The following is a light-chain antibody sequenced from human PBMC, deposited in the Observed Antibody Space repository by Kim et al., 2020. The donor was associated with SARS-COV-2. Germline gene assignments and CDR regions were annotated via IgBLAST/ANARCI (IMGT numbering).Light chain of an antibody. CDR2: GNI. CDR3: QSYDSSLSVI. V-gene: IGLV1-40*01. J-gene: IGLJ2*01. CDR1: SSNIGAGYD. Sequence: QRVTISCTGSSSNIGAGYDVHWYQQIPGMAPRLLIYGNINRPSGVPDRFSGSKSGTSASLAITGLQAADEADYHCQSYDSSLSVIFGGGTQLTVL.